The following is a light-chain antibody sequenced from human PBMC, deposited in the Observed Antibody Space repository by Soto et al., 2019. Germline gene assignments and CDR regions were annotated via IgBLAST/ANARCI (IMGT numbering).Light chain of an antibody. CDR3: QEYTTYSRT. CDR1: QSISRW. Sequence: DIQMTQSPSTLSAYVGDRVTITCRARQSISRWLAWYQQKPGKAPKVLIYDVSTLGSGVPSRFSGGGSGTEFTLTITSLQPDDSATYYCQEYTTYSRTFGQGTKVEVK. CDR2: DVS. V-gene: IGKV1-5*01. J-gene: IGKJ1*01.